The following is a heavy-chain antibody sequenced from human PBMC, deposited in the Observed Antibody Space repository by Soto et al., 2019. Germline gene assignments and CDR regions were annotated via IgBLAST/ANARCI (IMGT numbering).Heavy chain of an antibody. CDR2: ISSSSSTI. CDR1: GFTFSSYS. Sequence: PGGSLRLSCAASGFTFSSYSMNWVRQAPGKGLEWVSYISSSSSTIYYADSVKGRFTISRDNAKNSLYLQMNSLRDEDTAVYYCARGTYYDFLSGYGSTDYYGMHVSGQGTTVSVSS. CDR3: ARGTYYDFLSGYGSTDYYGMHV. D-gene: IGHD3-3*01. V-gene: IGHV3-48*02. J-gene: IGHJ6*02.